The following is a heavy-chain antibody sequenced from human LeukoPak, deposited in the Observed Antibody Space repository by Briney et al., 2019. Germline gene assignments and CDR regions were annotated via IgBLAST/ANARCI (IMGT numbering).Heavy chain of an antibody. Sequence: GGSLRLSCAASGFTFSSYWMHWVRHAPGKGLVWVSRINSDGSSTSYADSVKGRFTISRDNAKNTLYLQMNSLRAEDTAVYYCARHGAHDAFDIWGQGTMVTVSS. D-gene: IGHD4-17*01. J-gene: IGHJ3*02. CDR2: INSDGSST. V-gene: IGHV3-74*01. CDR1: GFTFSSYW. CDR3: ARHGAHDAFDI.